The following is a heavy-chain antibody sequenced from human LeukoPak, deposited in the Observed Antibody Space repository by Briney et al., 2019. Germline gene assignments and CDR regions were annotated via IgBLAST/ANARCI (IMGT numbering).Heavy chain of an antibody. CDR3: ARHPYSSSWFNY. J-gene: IGHJ4*02. Sequence: KTSETLSLTCIVSGGSISSGTYYWGWIRQPPGKGLEWIGSIYYSGSTYYNPSLKSRVTISVDTSKNQFSLKLNSVTAADTAVYYCARHPYSSSWFNYWGPGTLVTVSS. V-gene: IGHV4-39*01. CDR1: GGSISSGTYY. D-gene: IGHD6-13*01. CDR2: IYYSGST.